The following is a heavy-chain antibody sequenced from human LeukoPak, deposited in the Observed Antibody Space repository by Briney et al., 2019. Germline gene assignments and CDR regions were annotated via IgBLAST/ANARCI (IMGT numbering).Heavy chain of an antibody. CDR1: GYTFTSYD. CDR3: ARGPLWFGELLTAPSPFDY. CDR2: LNPNSGNT. Sequence: ASVKVSCKASGYTFTSYDINWVRQATGQGLEWMGWLNPNSGNTGYAQKLQGRVTMTTDTSTSTAYMELRSLRSDDTAVYYCARGPLWFGELLTAPSPFDYWGQGTLVTVSS. J-gene: IGHJ4*02. V-gene: IGHV1-8*01. D-gene: IGHD3-10*01.